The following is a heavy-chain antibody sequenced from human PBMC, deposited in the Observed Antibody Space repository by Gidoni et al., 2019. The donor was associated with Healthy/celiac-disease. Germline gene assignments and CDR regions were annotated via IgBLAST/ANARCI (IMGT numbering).Heavy chain of an antibody. Sequence: QVQLQESGPGLVKPSETLSLTCTVSGGSISSYYWSWIRQPPGKGLEWIGYIYYSGSTNYIPALKSRVTISVDTSKNQFSLKLSSVTAADTAVYYCARVTGYDSSGYYYRYYYYGMDVWGQGTTVTVSS. V-gene: IGHV4-59*01. CDR3: ARVTGYDSSGYYYRYYYYGMDV. J-gene: IGHJ6*02. CDR1: GGSISSYY. CDR2: IYYSGST. D-gene: IGHD3-22*01.